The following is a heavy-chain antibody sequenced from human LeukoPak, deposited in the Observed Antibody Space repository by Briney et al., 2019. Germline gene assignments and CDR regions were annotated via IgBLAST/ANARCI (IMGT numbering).Heavy chain of an antibody. CDR1: GGSFSGYY. J-gene: IGHJ4*02. V-gene: IGHV4-34*01. Sequence: PSETLSLTCAVYGGSFSGYYWSWIRQPPGKGLGWIGEINHSGSTNYNPSLKSRVTISVDTSKNQFSLKLSSVTAADTAVYYCAMSRDGYNQPLFDYWGQGTLVTVSS. CDR2: INHSGST. CDR3: AMSRDGYNQPLFDY. D-gene: IGHD5-24*01.